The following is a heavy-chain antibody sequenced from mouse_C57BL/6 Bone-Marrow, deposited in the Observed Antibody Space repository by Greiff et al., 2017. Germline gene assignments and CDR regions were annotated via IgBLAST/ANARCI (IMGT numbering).Heavy chain of an antibody. D-gene: IGHD1-1*02. CDR2: ILPRSGST. Sequence: VQLQQSGAELMKPGASVKLSCKATGYTFNGYWIEWVKQRPGHGLEWIGEILPRSGSTNYNEKLKGKATFTADTSSNTAYMQLSSLTTEDSSIYYSAIWGYAMDYWGQGTSVTVSS. CDR1: GYTFNGYW. CDR3: AIWGYAMDY. J-gene: IGHJ4*01. V-gene: IGHV1-9*01.